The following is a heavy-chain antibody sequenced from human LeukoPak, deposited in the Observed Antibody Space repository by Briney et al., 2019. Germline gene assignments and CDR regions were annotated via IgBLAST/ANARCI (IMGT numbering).Heavy chain of an antibody. CDR1: GYTFTGYY. CDR2: INPNSGGT. D-gene: IGHD5-18*01. J-gene: IGHJ4*02. Sequence: ASVKVSCKASGYTFTGYYMHWVRQAPGQGLEWMGWINPNSGGTNYAQKFQGRVTMTRDASISTAYMELSRLRSDDTAVYYCARVRWIPRGEFGYWGQGTLVTVSS. V-gene: IGHV1-2*02. CDR3: ARVRWIPRGEFGY.